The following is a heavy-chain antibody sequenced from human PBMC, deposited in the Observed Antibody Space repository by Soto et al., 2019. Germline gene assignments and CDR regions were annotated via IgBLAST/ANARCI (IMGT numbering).Heavy chain of an antibody. V-gene: IGHV5-51*01. D-gene: IGHD6-13*01. CDR2: IYPDDSDT. CDR1: GCSFTSYC. CDR3: ASSSWYWDGLEV. Sequence: PGQSLKISCRGSGCSFTSYCIGWVRQMPGTGLEWMGIIYPDDSDTRYSPSFQGQVTISADKSISTADLQWSSLKASDTAMYCCASSSWYWDGLEVWGQGTTVTVSS. J-gene: IGHJ6*02.